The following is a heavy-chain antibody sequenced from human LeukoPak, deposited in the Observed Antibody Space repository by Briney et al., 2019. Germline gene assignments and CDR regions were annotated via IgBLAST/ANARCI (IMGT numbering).Heavy chain of an antibody. D-gene: IGHD6-13*01. J-gene: IGHJ4*02. CDR2: ISPAGGTT. V-gene: IGHV3-23*01. CDR1: GFTFSSEA. CDR3: TKVRSGSSSWALRVFDY. Sequence: GGSLRLSCAVSGFTFSSEAMGWVRQLPGGGLEWVSTISPAGGTTYYAESMKGRFTISRDNSKSTLYLQMNSLRVEDTAVYYCTKVRSGSSSWALRVFDYWGQGALVTVSS.